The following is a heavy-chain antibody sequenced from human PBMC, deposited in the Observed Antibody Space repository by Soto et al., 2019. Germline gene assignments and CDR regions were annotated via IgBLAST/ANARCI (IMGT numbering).Heavy chain of an antibody. D-gene: IGHD6-6*01. J-gene: IGHJ4*02. CDR2: IYYNETA. CDR3: ARGVYNFDY. Sequence: SETMSLTCTVDGGYIGAYYWSWVRQPPGKGLKCIGYIYYNETANYNPSLKSRVTMSVDTSKNQISLKLTSVTAEDTAVYYCARGVYNFDYWGLGAVVTGSS. CDR1: GGYIGAYY. V-gene: IGHV4-59*01.